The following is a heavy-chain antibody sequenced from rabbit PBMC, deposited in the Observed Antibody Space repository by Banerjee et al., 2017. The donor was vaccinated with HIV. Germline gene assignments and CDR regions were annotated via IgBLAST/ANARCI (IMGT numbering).Heavy chain of an antibody. CDR1: GFSFSSGYY. V-gene: IGHV1S40*01. D-gene: IGHD5-1*01. CDR3: SRGAGSNGFEL. Sequence: QQLVESGGGLVKPGASLTLTCKASGFSFSSGYYMCWVRQAPGKGLEWIGCIGTGSGNTVYASWAKGPFTISKTSSTTVTLQMTSLTAADTATYFCSRGAGSNGFELWGQGTLVTVS. CDR2: IGTGSGNT. J-gene: IGHJ4*01.